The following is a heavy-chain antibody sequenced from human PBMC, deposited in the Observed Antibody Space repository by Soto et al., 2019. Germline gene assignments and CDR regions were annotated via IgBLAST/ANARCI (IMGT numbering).Heavy chain of an antibody. CDR2: IYYSGST. CDR3: ASSHYYDSSGYYPPFDY. Sequence: NPSETLSLTCTVSGGSVSSGSYYWSWIRQPPGKGLEWIGYIYYSGSTNYNPSLKSRVTISVDTSKNQFSLKLSSVTAADTAVYYCASSHYYDSSGYYPPFDYWGQGTLVTVSS. V-gene: IGHV4-61*01. J-gene: IGHJ4*02. D-gene: IGHD3-22*01. CDR1: GGSVSSGSYY.